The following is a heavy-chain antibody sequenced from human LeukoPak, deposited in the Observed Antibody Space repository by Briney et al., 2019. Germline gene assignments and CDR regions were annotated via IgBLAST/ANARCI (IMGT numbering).Heavy chain of an antibody. V-gene: IGHV5-51*01. J-gene: IGHJ4*02. CDR2: IYPGDSDT. CDR3: ARLRINLVRGAFDY. D-gene: IGHD3-10*01. CDR1: GYIFSSYW. Sequence: GESLKISCKGSGYIFSSYWIGWVRQMPGKGLEWMGIIYPGDSDTRYSPSFQGQVTISADKSISTAYLQWSSLKASDTAMYYCARLRINLVRGAFDYWGQGTLLIVSS.